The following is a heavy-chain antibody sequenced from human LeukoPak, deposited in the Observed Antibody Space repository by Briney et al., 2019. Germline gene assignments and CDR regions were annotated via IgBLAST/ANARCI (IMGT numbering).Heavy chain of an antibody. D-gene: IGHD5-24*01. V-gene: IGHV4-39*07. CDR2: IYYSGST. J-gene: IGHJ5*02. CDR1: GGSISSSSYY. Sequence: SETLSLTCTVSGGSISSSSYYWGWIRQPPGKGLEWIGSIYYSGSTYYNPSLKSRVTISVDTSKNQFSLKLSSVTAADTAVYYCARVLGNSQLDWFDPWGQGTLVTVSS. CDR3: ARVLGNSQLDWFDP.